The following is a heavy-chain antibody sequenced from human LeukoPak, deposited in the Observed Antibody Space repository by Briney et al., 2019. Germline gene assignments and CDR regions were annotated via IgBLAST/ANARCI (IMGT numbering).Heavy chain of an antibody. CDR2: ISGSGGST. J-gene: IGHJ4*02. CDR1: GFTFSSYA. CDR3: AKDRTASTRTYYFDY. V-gene: IGHV3-23*01. D-gene: IGHD1-1*01. Sequence: PGGSLRLSCAASGFTFSSYAMSWVRQAPGKGLEWVSAISGSGGSTYYADSVKGRFTIFRDNSKNTLYLQMNSLRAEDTAVYYCAKDRTASTRTYYFDYWGQGTLVTVSS.